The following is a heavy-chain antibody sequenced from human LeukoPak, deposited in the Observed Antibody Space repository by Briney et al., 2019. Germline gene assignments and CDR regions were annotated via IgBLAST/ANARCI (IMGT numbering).Heavy chain of an antibody. V-gene: IGHV3-53*01. Sequence: GGSLRLSCAASGFTVSTYYMTWVRQAPGKGLECVSVIYSGGSTYYADSVKGRFTVSRDNSKNTLYLQMNSPRAEDTAMYYCARGLGYCTSTTCLLPFDYWGQGTLVTVSS. CDR3: ARGLGYCTSTTCLLPFDY. J-gene: IGHJ4*02. CDR2: IYSGGST. CDR1: GFTVSTYY. D-gene: IGHD2-2*01.